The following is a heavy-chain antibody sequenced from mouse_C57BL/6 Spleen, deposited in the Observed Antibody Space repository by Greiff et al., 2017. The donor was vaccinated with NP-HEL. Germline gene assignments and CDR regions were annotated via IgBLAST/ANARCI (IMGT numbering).Heavy chain of an antibody. Sequence: EVKLMESGGDLVKPGGSLKLSCAASGFTFSSSGMSWVRQTPDKRLEWVATISSGGSYTYYPDSVKGRFTLSRDNAKNTLYLQLSSLKSEDTAMYYCARRGGGNYHAYWGEGTLVTVAA. CDR1: GFTFSSSG. CDR2: ISSGGSYT. D-gene: IGHD2-1*01. J-gene: IGHJ3*01. V-gene: IGHV5-6*02. CDR3: ARRGGGNYHAY.